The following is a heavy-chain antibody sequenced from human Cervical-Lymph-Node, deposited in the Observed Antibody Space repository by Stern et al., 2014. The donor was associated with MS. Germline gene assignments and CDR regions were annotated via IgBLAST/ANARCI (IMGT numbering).Heavy chain of an antibody. CDR1: GFSFRSYG. CDR3: ARQYCSGGGCLSRQGSDY. D-gene: IGHD2-15*01. CDR2: ISYDGRNK. Sequence: VQLVESGGGVVQPGRSLRLSCAASGFSFRSYGLHWVRQAPGKGLEWVAVISYDGRNKFYADSVRGRFTISRDNSKNTLFLQMDSLRKDDTAVYYCARQYCSGGGCLSRQGSDYGGQGTLVTVSS. J-gene: IGHJ4*02. V-gene: IGHV3-30*03.